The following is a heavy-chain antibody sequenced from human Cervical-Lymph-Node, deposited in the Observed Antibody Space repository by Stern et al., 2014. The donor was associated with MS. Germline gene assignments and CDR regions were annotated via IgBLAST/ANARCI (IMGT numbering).Heavy chain of an antibody. V-gene: IGHV3-11*06. Sequence: VQLVESGGGLVKPGGSLRLSCAASGFTFRAYYMSWIRQAPGKGLEWVSYISSSSSYTNDADSVKGRFTISRDNAKNSLYLQMNSLRAEDTAVYYCARKHGIAAAGTVWFDPWGQGTLVTVSS. CDR3: ARKHGIAAAGTVWFDP. J-gene: IGHJ5*02. CDR1: GFTFRAYY. D-gene: IGHD6-13*01. CDR2: ISSSSSYT.